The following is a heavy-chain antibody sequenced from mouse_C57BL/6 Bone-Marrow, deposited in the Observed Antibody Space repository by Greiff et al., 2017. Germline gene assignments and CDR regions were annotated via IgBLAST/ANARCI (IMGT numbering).Heavy chain of an antibody. D-gene: IGHD3-2*02. J-gene: IGHJ3*01. CDR1: GFNIKDYS. CDR3: ASAPDSSGYGAWFAY. CDR2: IDPEDGET. V-gene: IGHV14-2*01. Sequence: VQLQQSGAELVKPGASVKLSCTASGFNIKDYSMHWVNQRTEQGLEWIGRIDPEDGETKYAPKFQGKATLTADTSSNTAYLQLSSLTSEDTAVYYCASAPDSSGYGAWFAYWGQGTLVTVSA.